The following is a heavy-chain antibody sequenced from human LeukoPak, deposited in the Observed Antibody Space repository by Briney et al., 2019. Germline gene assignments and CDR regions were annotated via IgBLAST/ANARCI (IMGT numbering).Heavy chain of an antibody. D-gene: IGHD6-6*01. CDR1: GGSVSTYY. CDR2: IHASGPT. Sequence: SDTLSLTCTVCGGSVSTYYWSWIRRPTGKGLEWIAHIHASGPTKYNPSLKSRITISVDTSKNQFSLKLSSVTAADTAVYYCARHDAGIAARPFDNWGQGTLVTVSS. J-gene: IGHJ4*02. CDR3: ARHDAGIAARPFDN. V-gene: IGHV4-4*09.